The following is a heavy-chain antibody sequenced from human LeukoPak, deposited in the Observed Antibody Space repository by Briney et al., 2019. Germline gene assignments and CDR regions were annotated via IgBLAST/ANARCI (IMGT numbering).Heavy chain of an antibody. CDR3: AREGPRSGGWFDP. V-gene: IGHV1-69*04. CDR1: GGTFSSYA. J-gene: IGHJ5*02. D-gene: IGHD3-10*01. Sequence: GASVKVSCKASGGTFSSYAISWVRQAPGQGLEWMGRIIPILGIANYAQKFQGRVTITADESTSTAYMELSSLRSEDTAVYYCAREGPRSGGWFDPWGQGTLVTVSS. CDR2: IIPILGIA.